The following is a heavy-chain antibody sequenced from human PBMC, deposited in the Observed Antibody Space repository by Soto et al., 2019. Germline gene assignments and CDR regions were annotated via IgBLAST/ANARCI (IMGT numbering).Heavy chain of an antibody. CDR3: ASGPFHI. Sequence: QVQLQESGPGLLKPSQTLSLTCTVSGGSITSDGFYWTWIRQRPGKGLEWIAYLYYTGSTFYNPSLKSRLTISLDKSANRFSLKMTSVTAADTAIYFCASGPFHIWGHGTMVVVSS. CDR2: LYYTGST. CDR1: GGSITSDGFY. J-gene: IGHJ3*02. V-gene: IGHV4-31*03.